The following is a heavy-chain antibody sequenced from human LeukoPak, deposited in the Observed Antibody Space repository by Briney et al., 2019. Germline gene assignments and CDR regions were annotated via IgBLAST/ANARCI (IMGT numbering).Heavy chain of an antibody. D-gene: IGHD5-24*01. J-gene: IGHJ4*02. CDR3: ARIDGYNPRGFDY. V-gene: IGHV4-30-4*01. CDR1: GGSISSGDYY. CDR2: ISHSGST. Sequence: PSQTLSLTCTVSGGSISSGDYYWSWIRQPPGKGLEWIGEISHSGSTNYNPSLKSRVTISVDTSKNQFSLKLSSVTAADTAVYYCARIDGYNPRGFDYWGQGTLVTVSS.